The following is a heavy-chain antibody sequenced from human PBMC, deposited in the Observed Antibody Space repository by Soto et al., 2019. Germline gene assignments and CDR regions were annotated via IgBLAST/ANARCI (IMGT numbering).Heavy chain of an antibody. CDR3: ARVPTFIVATEYLYYFDY. D-gene: IGHD5-12*01. V-gene: IGHV1-8*01. J-gene: IGHJ4*02. CDR2: MNPNSGNT. CDR1: GYTFTSYD. Sequence: ASVKVSCKASGYTFTSYDINWVRQATGQGLEWMGWMNPNSGNTGYAQKFQGRVTMTRNTSISTAYMELSSLRSEDTAVYYCARVPTFIVATEYLYYFDYWGQGTLVTVSS.